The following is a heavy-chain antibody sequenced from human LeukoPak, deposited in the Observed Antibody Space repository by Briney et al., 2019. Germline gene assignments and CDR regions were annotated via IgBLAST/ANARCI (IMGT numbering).Heavy chain of an antibody. J-gene: IGHJ5*02. CDR1: GGSISSSSYY. CDR2: IYYSGST. D-gene: IGHD3-10*01. Sequence: SETLSLTCTVSGGSISSSSYYWGWIRQPPGKGLEWIGSIYYSGSTYYNPSLKSRVTISVDTSKNQFSLKLSSVTAADTAVYYCARDLTWSGELLPPNNWFDPWGQGTLVTVSS. V-gene: IGHV4-39*07. CDR3: ARDLTWSGELLPPNNWFDP.